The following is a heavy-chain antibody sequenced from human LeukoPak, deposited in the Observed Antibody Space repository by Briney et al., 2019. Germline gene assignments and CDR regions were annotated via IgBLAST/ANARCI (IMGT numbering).Heavy chain of an antibody. CDR1: GYTFTNYA. Sequence: ASVKVSCKASGYTFTNYAISWVRQAPGQGLEWMGWISSYNGDTNYALKLQGRVTMTTGTSTTTAYMELRSLRSDDTAVYYCARGIAVTGAFHYWGQGTLVTVSS. J-gene: IGHJ4*02. D-gene: IGHD6-19*01. CDR3: ARGIAVTGAFHY. V-gene: IGHV1-18*01. CDR2: ISSYNGDT.